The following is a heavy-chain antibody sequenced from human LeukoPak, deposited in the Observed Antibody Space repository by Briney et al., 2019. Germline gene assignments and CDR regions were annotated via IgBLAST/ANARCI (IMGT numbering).Heavy chain of an antibody. CDR2: IDPSGGST. CDR3: ARVAPWGFWFDP. V-gene: IGHV1-46*01. Sequence: ASVKVSCKASGYTFTRYYMHWVRHAPGQGLEWMGIIDPSGGSTSYAQKFQGRVTMTRDTSTSTVYMELSSLRSEDTAVYYCARVAPWGFWFDPWGQGTLVTVSS. CDR1: GYTFTRYY. J-gene: IGHJ5*02. D-gene: IGHD7-27*01.